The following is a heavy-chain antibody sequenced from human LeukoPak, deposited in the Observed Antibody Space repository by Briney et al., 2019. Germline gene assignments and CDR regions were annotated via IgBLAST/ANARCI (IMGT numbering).Heavy chain of an antibody. CDR2: ISSSSSYI. V-gene: IGHV3-21*01. D-gene: IGHD2-15*01. J-gene: IGHJ4*02. CDR3: ARTGVVAATVDY. CDR1: GFTFSSYS. Sequence: GGSLRLSCAASGFTFSSYSMNWVRQAPGKGLEWVSSISSSSSYIYYADSVKGRFTISRDNAKNSLYLQMNSLRAEDTAVYCCARTGVVAATVDYWGQGTLVTVSS.